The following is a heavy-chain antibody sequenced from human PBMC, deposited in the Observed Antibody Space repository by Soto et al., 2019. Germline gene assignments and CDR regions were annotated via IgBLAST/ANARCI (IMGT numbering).Heavy chain of an antibody. CDR1: GFTFSSYA. D-gene: IGHD2-15*01. CDR3: AKNSVVVVAAPDYFDY. J-gene: IGHJ4*02. V-gene: IGHV3-23*01. Sequence: GESLKISCAASGFTFSSYAMSWVRQAPGKGLEWVSAISGSGGSTYYADSVKGRFTISRDNSKNTLYLQMNSLRAEDTAVYYCAKNSVVVVAAPDYFDYWGQGTLVTVSS. CDR2: ISGSGGST.